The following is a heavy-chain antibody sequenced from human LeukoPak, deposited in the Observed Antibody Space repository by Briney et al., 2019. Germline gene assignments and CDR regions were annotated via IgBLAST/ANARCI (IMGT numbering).Heavy chain of an antibody. J-gene: IGHJ4*02. Sequence: GGSLRLSCAASGFTFSSYSMNWVRQAPGKGLEWVSSISSSSSYIYYADSVKGRFTISRDNAKNSLYLQMNSLRAKDTAVYYCARASGSGVDYWGLGTLVTVSS. CDR2: ISSSSSYI. V-gene: IGHV3-21*01. D-gene: IGHD3-10*01. CDR1: GFTFSSYS. CDR3: ARASGSGVDY.